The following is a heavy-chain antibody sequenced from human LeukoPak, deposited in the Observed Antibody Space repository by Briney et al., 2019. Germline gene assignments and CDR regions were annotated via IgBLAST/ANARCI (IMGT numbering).Heavy chain of an antibody. CDR3: AKDIRNDRFGGPGKY. CDR1: GFTFSTYA. CDR2: ISYDGSDK. J-gene: IGHJ4*02. D-gene: IGHD3-10*01. V-gene: IGHV3-30*18. Sequence: GGSLRLSCVVSGFTFSTYAMHWVRQAPGKGLEWVAIISYDGSDKYYADSVKGRFTISRDNSKNTLYLQMNSLRAADTAVSYCAKDIRNDRFGGPGKYWGQGTLVTVSS.